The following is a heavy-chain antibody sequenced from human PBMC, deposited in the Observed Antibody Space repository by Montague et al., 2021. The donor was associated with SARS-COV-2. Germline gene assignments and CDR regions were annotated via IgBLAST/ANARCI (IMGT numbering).Heavy chain of an antibody. CDR3: ATNKYCTLHDCLHGRHYFDH. D-gene: IGHD2-8*01. CDR2: LSSSGATI. V-gene: IGHV3-48*03. J-gene: IGHJ4*02. CDR1: GFDFFHFD. Sequence: SLRLSCAASGFDFFHFDIAWVRQAPGRGLEWISDLSSSGATILYXXSLKVRFTISRDNIQKSLYLQMNSLRAEDTAVYYCATNKYCTLHDCLHGRHYFDHWGQGTLVTVSS.